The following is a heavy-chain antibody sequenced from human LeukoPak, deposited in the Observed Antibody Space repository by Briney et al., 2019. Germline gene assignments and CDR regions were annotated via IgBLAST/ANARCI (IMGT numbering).Heavy chain of an antibody. CDR1: GFTFSSYS. Sequence: GGSLRLSCAASGFTFSSYSMNWVRQAPGKGLEWVSSINSSSSYIYYADSVKGRFTISRDNAKNSLYLQMNSLRAEDTAVYYCARERLLDHSGYSYLHYFDYWGQGTLVTVSS. V-gene: IGHV3-21*01. CDR2: INSSSSYI. J-gene: IGHJ4*02. CDR3: ARERLLDHSGYSYLHYFDY. D-gene: IGHD3-22*01.